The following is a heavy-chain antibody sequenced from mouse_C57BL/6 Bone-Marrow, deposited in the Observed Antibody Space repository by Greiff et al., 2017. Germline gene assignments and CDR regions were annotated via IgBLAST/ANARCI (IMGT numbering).Heavy chain of an antibody. V-gene: IGHV1-80*01. CDR1: GYAFSSYW. Sequence: QLQQSGAELVKPGASVKISCKASGYAFSSYWMNWVKQRPGKGLEWIGQIYPGDGDTNYNGKFKGKATLTADKSTSTAYMQLSSLTSEDSAVYFCARSNYYGSSLDYWGQGTTLTVSS. J-gene: IGHJ2*01. CDR2: IYPGDGDT. CDR3: ARSNYYGSSLDY. D-gene: IGHD1-1*01.